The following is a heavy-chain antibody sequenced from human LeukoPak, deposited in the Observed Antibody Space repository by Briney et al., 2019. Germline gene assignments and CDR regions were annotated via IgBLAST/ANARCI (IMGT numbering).Heavy chain of an antibody. V-gene: IGHV4-59*08. J-gene: IGHJ6*02. D-gene: IGHD6-19*01. CDR1: GGSISSYY. Sequence: SETLSLTCIVSGGSISSYYWSWIRQPPGKGLEWIGYIYYSGSTTYNPSLKSRVTISLQTSKKQFSMKLSSVTAEDTAVYYCARSIVVAGIVSDYYYYAMDVWGQGTTVTVSS. CDR3: ARSIVVAGIVSDYYYYAMDV. CDR2: IYYSGST.